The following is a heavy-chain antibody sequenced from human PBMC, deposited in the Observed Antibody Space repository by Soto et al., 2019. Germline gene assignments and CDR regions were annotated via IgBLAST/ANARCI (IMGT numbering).Heavy chain of an antibody. D-gene: IGHD6-19*01. J-gene: IGHJ4*02. Sequence: QVQLVQSGAEEKKPGSSVKVSCKASGGTFSSYTISWVRQAPGQGLEWMGRLIPILGIANYAQKVQGRVRTTADRSTSTAYMEVSSLRSGDKAVYYCARDGESAVAGPYIDYWGQGTLVTVSA. CDR2: LIPILGIA. V-gene: IGHV1-69*08. CDR1: GGTFSSYT. CDR3: ARDGESAVAGPYIDY.